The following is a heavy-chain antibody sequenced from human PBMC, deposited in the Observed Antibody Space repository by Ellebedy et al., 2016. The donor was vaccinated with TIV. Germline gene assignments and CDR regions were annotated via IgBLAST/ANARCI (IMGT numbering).Heavy chain of an antibody. D-gene: IGHD6-19*01. CDR3: ATNIAVAGTGFDY. Sequence: PGGSLRLSCAASGFTFSTYSMTWVRQAPGKGLEWVSSISSSSSFIHYADSVKGRFTISRDNAQNSLYLQMNSLRAEDTAVYYCATNIAVAGTGFDYWGQGTLVTVSS. CDR2: ISSSSSFI. V-gene: IGHV3-21*01. J-gene: IGHJ4*02. CDR1: GFTFSTYS.